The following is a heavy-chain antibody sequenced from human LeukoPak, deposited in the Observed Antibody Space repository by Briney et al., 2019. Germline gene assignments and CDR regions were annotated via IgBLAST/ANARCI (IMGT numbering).Heavy chain of an antibody. J-gene: IGHJ4*02. CDR1: GFTFRNYW. CDR3: AKDPVAGTYLTTYFDY. CDR2: ISYDGSNK. D-gene: IGHD6-19*01. V-gene: IGHV3-30*18. Sequence: PGGSLRLSCAVSGFTFRNYWMAWVRQAPGKGLEWVAVISYDGSNKYYADSVKGRFTISRDNSKNTLYLQMNSLRAEDTAVYYCAKDPVAGTYLTTYFDYWGQGTLVTVSS.